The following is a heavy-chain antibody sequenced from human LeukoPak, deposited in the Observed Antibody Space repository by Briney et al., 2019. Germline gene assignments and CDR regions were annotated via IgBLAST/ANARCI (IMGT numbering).Heavy chain of an antibody. J-gene: IGHJ4*02. CDR1: GGSFSGYY. CDR2: INHSGST. D-gene: IGHD6-19*01. V-gene: IGHV4-34*01. Sequence: SETLSLTCAVYGGSFSGYYWSWLRQPPGKGLEWIGEINHSGSTNYNPSLKSRVTISVDTSKNQFSLKLSSVTAADTAVYYCARGRRKQWLAHGYYFDYWGQGTLVTVSS. CDR3: ARGRRKQWLAHGYYFDY.